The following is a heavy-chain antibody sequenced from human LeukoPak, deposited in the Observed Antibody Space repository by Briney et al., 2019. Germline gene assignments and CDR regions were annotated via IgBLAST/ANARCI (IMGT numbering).Heavy chain of an antibody. D-gene: IGHD2-8*01. V-gene: IGHV4-34*01. CDR3: ARVTYCTTTSRHPLGWFDP. Sequence: SETLSLTCAVYGGPFSGYYWSWIRQAPGKGLEWIGEINHSGSFNYNPSLKSRLLILVDTSKNQFSLKLSSVTAADTAVYYCARVTYCTTTSRHPLGWFDPWGQGTLVTVSS. J-gene: IGHJ5*02. CDR1: GGPFSGYY. CDR2: INHSGSF.